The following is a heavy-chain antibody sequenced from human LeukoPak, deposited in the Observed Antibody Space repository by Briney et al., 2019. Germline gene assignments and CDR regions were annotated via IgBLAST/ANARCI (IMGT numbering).Heavy chain of an antibody. D-gene: IGHD6-13*01. V-gene: IGHV3-15*07. CDR3: TTDYGSSFPGY. Sequence: GGSLRLSCAASGFTFSNAYMNWVRQAPGKGLEWVGRIKPKTDGETTDYAAPVKGRFTISRDDSKNTLYLQMNSLKTEDTAVYYCTTDYGSSFPGYWGQGTLVTVSS. CDR2: IKPKTDGETT. CDR1: GFTFSNAY. J-gene: IGHJ4*02.